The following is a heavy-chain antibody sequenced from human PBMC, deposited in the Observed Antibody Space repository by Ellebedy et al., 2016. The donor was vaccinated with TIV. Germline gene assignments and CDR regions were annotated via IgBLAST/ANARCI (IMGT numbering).Heavy chain of an antibody. V-gene: IGHV3-7*03. J-gene: IGHJ4*02. D-gene: IGHD3-3*01. CDR3: ARCITIFEVAPWNY. CDR2: TKEDGSEK. Sequence: PGGSLRLSCAASGFPFSSFWMSWVRQAPGKGLEWVANTKEDGSEKYYVDSVRGRFTISRDNAKNSLFLQMNSLRAEDMAVYYCARCITIFEVAPWNYWGQGTLVTVSS. CDR1: GFPFSSFW.